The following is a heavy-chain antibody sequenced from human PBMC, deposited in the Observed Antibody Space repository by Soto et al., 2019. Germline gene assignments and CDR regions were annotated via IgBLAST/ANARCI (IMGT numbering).Heavy chain of an antibody. V-gene: IGHV4-31*03. Sequence: SETLSLTCTVSGGSISSGNYYWSWIRQHPGKGLEWIGYIYYSGSTSYNPSLKSRVTISVDTSKNHFSLKLSSVTAADTAVYYCVRGYSDSVSSVDPWARGSLVLVSS. J-gene: IGHJ5*02. CDR1: GGSISSGNYY. CDR2: IYYSGST. D-gene: IGHD3-10*01. CDR3: VRGYSDSVSSVDP.